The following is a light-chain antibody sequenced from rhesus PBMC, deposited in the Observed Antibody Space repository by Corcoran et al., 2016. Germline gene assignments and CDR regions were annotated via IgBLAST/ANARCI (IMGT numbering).Light chain of an antibody. CDR1: ENVNNY. CDR2: KAS. Sequence: DIQMTQSPSSLSASVGDRVTITCRASENVNNYLNWYQQKPGKAPKLLIYKASTLQSGVPSRFSGSGDVTEYTFTISSLQPEEVATYYCQHGYGTPYSFGQGTKVEIK. CDR3: QHGYGTPYS. V-gene: IGKV1-74*01. J-gene: IGKJ2*01.